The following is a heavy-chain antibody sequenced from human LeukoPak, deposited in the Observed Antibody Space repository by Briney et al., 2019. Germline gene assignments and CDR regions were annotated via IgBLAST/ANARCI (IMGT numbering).Heavy chain of an antibody. V-gene: IGHV3-9*01. J-gene: IGHJ5*02. Sequence: PGGSLRLSCAASGFTFDDYAMHWVRQAPGKGLEWVSGICWNSGIIDYADSVRGRFTISRDNAKNSLYLQMNSLREEDTAFYYSAKDHYSNDDGWFDPWGQGTLVTVSS. CDR3: AKDHYSNDDGWFDP. D-gene: IGHD4-11*01. CDR2: ICWNSGII. CDR1: GFTFDDYA.